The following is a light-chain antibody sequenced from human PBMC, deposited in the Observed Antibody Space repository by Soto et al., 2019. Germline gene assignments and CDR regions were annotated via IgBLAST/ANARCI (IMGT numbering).Light chain of an antibody. Sequence: DIVMTQSALSLPVTPGEPASISCGSSQSLLHSNGHNYLDWYVQKPGQSPQLLIYLGSNRASGVPDRFSGSGSGTDFTLKISRVEAEDVGVYYCMQALQTPPAFGQGTKLEIK. V-gene: IGKV2-28*01. CDR2: LGS. CDR1: QSLLHSNGHNY. CDR3: MQALQTPPA. J-gene: IGKJ2*01.